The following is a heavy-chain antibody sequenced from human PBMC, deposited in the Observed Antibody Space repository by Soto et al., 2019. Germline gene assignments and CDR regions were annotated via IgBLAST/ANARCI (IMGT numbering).Heavy chain of an antibody. V-gene: IGHV4-39*02. Sequence: KTSETLSLTCTVSGGPIRSSSHYWGWIRQSPGTGREWIGSIDESGDSYYNPSLKSRVTIFVDTSKNQFSLKLISVTGADSAIYYCAREGGYVDYWGQGTLVTVSS. J-gene: IGHJ4*02. CDR2: IDESGDS. CDR3: AREGGYVDY. CDR1: GGPIRSSSHY. D-gene: IGHD1-1*01.